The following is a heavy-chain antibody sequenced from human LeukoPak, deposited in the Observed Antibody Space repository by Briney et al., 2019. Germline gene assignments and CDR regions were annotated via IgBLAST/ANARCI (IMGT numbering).Heavy chain of an antibody. D-gene: IGHD5-18*01. CDR2: IYYSGST. V-gene: IGHV4-59*01. CDR1: GGSISSYY. CDR3: ARGEYSYGLIGPYFDY. J-gene: IGHJ4*02. Sequence: PSETLSLTCTVSGGSISSYYWSWIRQPPGKGLEWIGYIYYSGSTNYNPSLKSRVTISVDTSKNQFSLKLSSVTAADAAVYYCARGEYSYGLIGPYFDYWGQGTLATVSS.